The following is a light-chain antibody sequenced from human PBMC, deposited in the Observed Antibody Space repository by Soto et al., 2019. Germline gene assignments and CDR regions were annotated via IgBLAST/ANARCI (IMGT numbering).Light chain of an antibody. CDR1: QSVSSS. CDR2: GAS. Sequence: EIVMTQSPATLSVSLGERATLSCRASQSVSSSLAWYQQKPGKAPRLLIHGASTSANCIPASFSGSGSGIESTLPIICLQSEDFAVSYCQQYHKWLPETFGQGTKVDIK. V-gene: IGKV3-15*01. CDR3: QQYHKWLPET. J-gene: IGKJ1*01.